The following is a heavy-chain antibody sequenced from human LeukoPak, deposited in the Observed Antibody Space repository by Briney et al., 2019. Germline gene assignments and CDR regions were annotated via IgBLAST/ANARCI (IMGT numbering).Heavy chain of an antibody. CDR1: GFTFSSYA. Sequence: AGGSLRHSCAASGFTFSSYAMSWVRQAPGKRLEWVSAISRSGGSTYYADSVKGRFTISRDNSKNTLYLQMNSLRAEDTAVYYCAKDPHNPYGSGTNYYYGMDVWGQGTTVTVSS. V-gene: IGHV3-23*01. CDR2: ISRSGGST. J-gene: IGHJ6*02. CDR3: AKDPHNPYGSGTNYYYGMDV. D-gene: IGHD3-10*01.